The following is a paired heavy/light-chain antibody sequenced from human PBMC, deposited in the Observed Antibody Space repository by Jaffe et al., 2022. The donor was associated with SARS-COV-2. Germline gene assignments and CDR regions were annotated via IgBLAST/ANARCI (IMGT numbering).Heavy chain of an antibody. V-gene: IGHV4-39*01. CDR2: FYYSGTS. CDR1: GGSISSRSYY. CDR3: ARRPWNNWYFDL. Sequence: QLQLQESGPGLVKPSETLSLTCAVSGGSISSRSYYWVWVRQPPGKGLEWIMSFYYSGTSYYSPSLKSRVTMSVDTSKNQFSLNLNSVTAADAAVYFCARRPWNNWYFDLWGRGTLVTVSS. D-gene: IGHD1-1*01. J-gene: IGHJ2*01.
Light chain of an antibody. V-gene: IGLV2-14*03. J-gene: IGLJ3*02. CDR3: SSYTASRTWV. CDR2: DVS. Sequence: QSALTQPASVSGSPGQSITISCTGTSNDVGDYNYVSWYQHHPNRAPKLLIYDVSNRPSGVSNRFSGSKSGNTASLTISGLQTEDEADYYCSSYTASRTWVFGGGTKLTVL. CDR1: SNDVGDYNY.